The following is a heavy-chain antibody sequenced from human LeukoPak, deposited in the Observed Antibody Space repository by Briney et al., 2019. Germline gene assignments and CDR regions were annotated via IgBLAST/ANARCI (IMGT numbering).Heavy chain of an antibody. CDR3: ARRGGYCSGVSCLSWFDP. Sequence: SETLSLTCTVSGGSISSSSYYWGWIRQPPGKGLEYIGSIYYSGSAYYNPSLKSRVTISVDTSKNQFSLKLSSVTAADTAVYYCARRGGYCSGVSCLSWFDPWGQGTLVTVSS. J-gene: IGHJ5*02. CDR2: IYYSGSA. D-gene: IGHD2-15*01. V-gene: IGHV4-39*01. CDR1: GGSISSSSYY.